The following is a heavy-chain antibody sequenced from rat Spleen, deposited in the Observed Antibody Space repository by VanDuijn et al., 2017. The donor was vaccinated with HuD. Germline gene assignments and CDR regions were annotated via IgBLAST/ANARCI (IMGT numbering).Heavy chain of an antibody. CDR3: ARGHRYNPNWFAY. D-gene: IGHD1-5*01. Sequence: QVQLKESGPGLVQPSQTLSLTCTVSGFSLTSYHVSWVRQPPGKGLEWMGVIWNGGSTAYNSLLKTRMSISGDISKIQVFLKMNSLQTEGTATYYCARGHRYNPNWFAYWGQGTLVTVSS. CDR1: GFSLTSYH. V-gene: IGHV2-43*01. J-gene: IGHJ3*01. CDR2: IWNGGST.